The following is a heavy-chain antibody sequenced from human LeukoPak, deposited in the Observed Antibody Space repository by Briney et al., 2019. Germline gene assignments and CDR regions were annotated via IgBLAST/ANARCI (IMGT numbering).Heavy chain of an antibody. Sequence: PSQTLSLTCTVSGGSISSGGYYWGWIRQPPGKGLEWIGSIYYRGSTYYNPSLKSRVTISVDMSENQVSLKLRSVTAADTAVYYCTEFYFDRSGYADYWGQGTLVTVSS. V-gene: IGHV4-39*01. CDR3: TEFYFDRSGYADY. J-gene: IGHJ4*02. D-gene: IGHD3-22*01. CDR1: GGSISSGGYY. CDR2: IYYRGST.